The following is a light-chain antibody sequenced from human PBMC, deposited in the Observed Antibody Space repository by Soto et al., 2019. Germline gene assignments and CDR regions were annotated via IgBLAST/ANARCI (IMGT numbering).Light chain of an antibody. CDR3: QQYNNWPPMA. Sequence: EIVMTQSPATLSVSPGERATLSCRASQSVSRNLAWYQQKPGQAPRLLIYGASTRATGIPARFSGSGSGTEFTLPISSLQSEDFAVYYCQQYNNWPPMAFGQGTKVEIK. CDR2: GAS. CDR1: QSVSRN. J-gene: IGKJ1*01. V-gene: IGKV3-15*01.